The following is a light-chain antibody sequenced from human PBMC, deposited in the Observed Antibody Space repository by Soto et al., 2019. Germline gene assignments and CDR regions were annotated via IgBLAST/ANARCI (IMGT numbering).Light chain of an antibody. J-gene: IGLJ1*01. CDR2: ANN. Sequence: QSVLTQPPSASGTPGQRVTISCSGSSSNIGSNTVNWYQQLPGTAPKLLIHANNQRPSGVPDRFSGSKSGTSASLAISWLQSEEADYYCAAWDDSLKGYVFGTGTKLTGL. CDR1: SSNIGSNT. CDR3: AAWDDSLKGYV. V-gene: IGLV1-44*01.